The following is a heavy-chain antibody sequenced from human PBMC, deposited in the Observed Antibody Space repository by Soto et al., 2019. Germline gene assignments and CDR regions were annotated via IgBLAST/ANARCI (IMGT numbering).Heavy chain of an antibody. V-gene: IGHV3-72*01. D-gene: IGHD1-26*01. CDR1: GSIFSDHY. CDR3: SRGYSGLKISALDI. J-gene: IGHJ3*02. CDR2: IANRANNYAT. Sequence: PGGSLRLSCAASGSIFSDHYMDWVRQAPGKGPEWVGRIANRANNYATEYAAAVKGRFTISRDDSKNSLYLQLNSLRAEDTAVYSCSRGYSGLKISALDIWGPGTVFTVSS.